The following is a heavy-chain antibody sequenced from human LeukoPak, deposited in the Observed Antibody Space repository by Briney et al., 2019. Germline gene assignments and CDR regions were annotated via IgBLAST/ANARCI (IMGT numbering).Heavy chain of an antibody. V-gene: IGHV3-48*01. CDR1: GFTFSSYS. J-gene: IGHJ6*03. D-gene: IGHD3-10*01. Sequence: GGSLRLSCAASGFTFSSYSMNWVRQAPGKGLEWVSYISSSSSTIYYADSVKGRFTISRDNAKNSLYLQMNSLRAEDTAVYYCARGDLPMVRGLGYYYMDVWGKGTTVTISS. CDR3: ARGDLPMVRGLGYYYMDV. CDR2: ISSSSSTI.